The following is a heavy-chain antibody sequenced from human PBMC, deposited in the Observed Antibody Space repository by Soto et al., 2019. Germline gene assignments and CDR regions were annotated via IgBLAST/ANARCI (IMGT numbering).Heavy chain of an antibody. V-gene: IGHV4-59*08. J-gene: IGHJ4*02. Sequence: SETLSLTCTFSGGFISGYYWSLIRQPPGKGLEWIGYIYYSGSTNYNPSLKSRVTISVDTSKNQFSLKLSSVTAADTAVYYCARRWGDYFDYWGQGTLVTVSS. CDR2: IYYSGST. CDR1: GGFISGYY. CDR3: ARRWGDYFDY. D-gene: IGHD3-16*01.